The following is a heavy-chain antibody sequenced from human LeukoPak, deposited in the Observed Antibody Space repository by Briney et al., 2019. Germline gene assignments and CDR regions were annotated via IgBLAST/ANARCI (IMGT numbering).Heavy chain of an antibody. V-gene: IGHV3-23*01. J-gene: IGHJ6*03. Sequence: GGSLRLSCAASGFTFSRYAMSWVRQAPGKGLEWVSAISGSGGSTYYADSVKGRFTISRDNSKNTLYLQMNSLRAEDTAVYYCAKDFGSGSYDFYYMDVWGKGTTVTVSS. D-gene: IGHD3-10*01. CDR3: AKDFGSGSYDFYYMDV. CDR1: GFTFSRYA. CDR2: ISGSGGST.